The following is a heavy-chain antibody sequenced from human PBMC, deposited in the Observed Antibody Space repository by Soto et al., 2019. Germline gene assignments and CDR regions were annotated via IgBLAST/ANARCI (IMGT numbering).Heavy chain of an antibody. CDR3: AGSRGMVRGVITNHFDY. D-gene: IGHD3-10*01. CDR2: IYPGDSDT. Sequence: GESLKISCKGSGYSFTSYWIGWVRQMPGKGLEWMGIIYPGDSDTRYSPSFQGQVTISADKSISTAYLQWSSLKASDTAMYYCAGSRGMVRGVITNHFDYWGQGTLVTVSS. V-gene: IGHV5-51*01. J-gene: IGHJ4*02. CDR1: GYSFTSYW.